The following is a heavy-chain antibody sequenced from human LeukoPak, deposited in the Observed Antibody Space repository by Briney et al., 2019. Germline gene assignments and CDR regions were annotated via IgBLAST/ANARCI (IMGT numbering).Heavy chain of an antibody. Sequence: PSQTLSLTCTVSGGSISSGDYYWSWIHQPPGKGLEWIGYIYYSGSTYYNPSLKSRVTISVDTSKNQFSLKLSSVTAADTAVYYCARDLGSGYDNPHYWGQGTLVTVSS. CDR1: GGSISSGDYY. CDR2: IYYSGST. V-gene: IGHV4-30-4*01. CDR3: ARDLGSGYDNPHY. J-gene: IGHJ4*02. D-gene: IGHD5-12*01.